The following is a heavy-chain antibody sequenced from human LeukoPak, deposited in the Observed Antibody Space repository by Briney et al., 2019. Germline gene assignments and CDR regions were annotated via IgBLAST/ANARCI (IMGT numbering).Heavy chain of an antibody. CDR3: ARAASSGWAGTSFIDY. D-gene: IGHD6-19*01. Sequence: PGGSLRLSCAASGFTFSSYAMHWVRQAPGKGLEWVAVISYDGSNKYYADSVKGRFTISRDNSKNTLYLQMNSLRAEDTAVYYCARAASSGWAGTSFIDYWGQGTLVTVSS. J-gene: IGHJ4*02. V-gene: IGHV3-30-3*01. CDR1: GFTFSSYA. CDR2: ISYDGSNK.